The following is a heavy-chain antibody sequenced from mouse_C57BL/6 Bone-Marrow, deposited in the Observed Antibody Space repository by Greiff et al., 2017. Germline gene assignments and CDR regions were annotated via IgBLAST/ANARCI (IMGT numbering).Heavy chain of an antibody. CDR3: ARHGKLWYFDV. CDR2: ISNLAYSI. CDR1: GFTFSDYG. V-gene: IGHV5-15*01. J-gene: IGHJ1*03. Sequence: EVQGVESGGGLVQPGGSLKLSCAASGFTFSDYGMAWVRQAPRKGPEWVAFISNLAYSIYYADTVTGRFNISRANDKNTLYLEMSSLRSEDTAMYYCARHGKLWYFDVWGTGTTVTVSS. D-gene: IGHD4-1*01.